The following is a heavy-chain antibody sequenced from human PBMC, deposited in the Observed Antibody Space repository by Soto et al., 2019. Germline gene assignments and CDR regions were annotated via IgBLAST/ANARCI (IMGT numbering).Heavy chain of an antibody. V-gene: IGHV1-2*04. CDR1: GYTFTGYY. Sequence: ASVKVSCTASGYTFTGYYMHWVRQAPGQGLEWMGWINPNSGGTNYAQKFQGWVTMTRDTSISTAYMELSRLRSDDTAVYYCARDARYSSSWKPTYGMDVWGQGTTVTV. CDR2: INPNSGGT. CDR3: ARDARYSSSWKPTYGMDV. D-gene: IGHD6-13*01. J-gene: IGHJ6*02.